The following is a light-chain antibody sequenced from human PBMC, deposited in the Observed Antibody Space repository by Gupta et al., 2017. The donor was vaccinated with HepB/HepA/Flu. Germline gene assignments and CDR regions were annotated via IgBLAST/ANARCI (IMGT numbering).Light chain of an antibody. CDR3: QQHYEDSPHT. CDR1: QTINNW. V-gene: IGKV1-5*03. CDR2: RSS. Sequence: TQMTQSPSTLSASVGDRVAITCRASQTINNWLAWYKQKPGKAPKLLIFRSSTLESGVPSRFSGSGYGTEFTLTISSRQPDDFATYYCQQHYEDSPHTFGQGTRLEMK. J-gene: IGKJ2*01.